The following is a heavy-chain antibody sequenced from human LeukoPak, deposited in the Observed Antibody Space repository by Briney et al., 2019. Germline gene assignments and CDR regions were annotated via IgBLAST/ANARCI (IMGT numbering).Heavy chain of an antibody. V-gene: IGHV4-38-2*02. CDR2: IYHSGST. D-gene: IGHD3-16*02. CDR1: DYSISNDYY. CDR3: ARPKFGGVIAPFDY. Sequence: SETLSLTCTVSDYSISNDYYWGWIRQPPGKGLEWIGSIYHSGSTYYNPSLKSRVTISVDTSKNQFSLKLSSVTAADTAVYYCARPKFGGVIAPFDYWGQGILVTVSS. J-gene: IGHJ4*02.